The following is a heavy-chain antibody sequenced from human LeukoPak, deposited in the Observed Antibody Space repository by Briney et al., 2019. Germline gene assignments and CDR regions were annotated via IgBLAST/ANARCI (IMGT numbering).Heavy chain of an antibody. D-gene: IGHD5-18*01. CDR2: IISVFSTA. CDR1: GYTFTGYY. CDR3: ARAEVRSGYSYGPIDH. J-gene: IGHJ4*02. Sequence: SVKVSCKTSGYTFTGYYMHWVRQAPGQGLEWMGGIISVFSTATYAQKFQGRVTITADDSTSTAYMEVSSLRSADTAVYYCARAEVRSGYSYGPIDHWGQGTLVTVSS. V-gene: IGHV1-69*13.